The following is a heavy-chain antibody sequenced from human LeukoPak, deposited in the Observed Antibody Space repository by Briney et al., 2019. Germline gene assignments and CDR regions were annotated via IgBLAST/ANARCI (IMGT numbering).Heavy chain of an antibody. J-gene: IGHJ4*02. CDR2: IYYSGST. V-gene: IGHV4-30-4*08. CDR1: GVSFSSYY. D-gene: IGHD6-6*01. CDR3: ARGSWSSSIDY. Sequence: PSETLSLTCAAYGVSFSSYYWSWIRQPPGKGLEYIGYIYYSGSTYYNPSLKSRITISVDTSKNQFSLKLSSVTAADTAVYYCARGSWSSSIDYWGQGTLVTVSS.